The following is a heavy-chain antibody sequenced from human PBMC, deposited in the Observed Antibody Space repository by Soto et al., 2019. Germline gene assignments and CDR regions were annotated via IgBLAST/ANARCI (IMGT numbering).Heavy chain of an antibody. CDR3: ARQAKIGDRSQFYFDS. Sequence: GGSLRLSCAASGFTFSFYAMPWVRQAPGKGLEWVAVISYNGRNKHYVDSVKGRFTISRDNSQDTLYLQMDSLRPDDTAVYYCARQAKIGDRSQFYFDSWGQGTLVTVSS. CDR1: GFTFSFYA. CDR2: ISYNGRNK. D-gene: IGHD3-16*01. V-gene: IGHV3-30*04. J-gene: IGHJ4*02.